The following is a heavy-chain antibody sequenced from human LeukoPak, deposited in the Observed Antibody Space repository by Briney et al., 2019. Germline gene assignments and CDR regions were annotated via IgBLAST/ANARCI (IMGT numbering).Heavy chain of an antibody. J-gene: IGHJ4*02. CDR3: ARVPYYYGSGSSPPHFDY. CDR1: GFTFSSYS. D-gene: IGHD3-10*01. V-gene: IGHV3-21*01. CDR2: ISSSSSYI. Sequence: GGSLRLSCAAPGFTFSSYSMNWVRQAPGKGLEWVSSISSSSSYIYYADSVKGRFTISRDNAKNSLYLQMNSLRAEDTAVYYCARVPYYYGSGSSPPHFDYWGQGTLVTVSS.